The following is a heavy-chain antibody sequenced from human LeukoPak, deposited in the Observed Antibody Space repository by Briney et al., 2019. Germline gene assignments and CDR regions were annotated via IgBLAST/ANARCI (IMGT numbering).Heavy chain of an antibody. CDR1: GFTFSSYW. V-gene: IGHV3-74*01. D-gene: IGHD3-22*01. J-gene: IGHJ4*02. Sequence: PGGSLRLSCAASGFTFSSYWMHWVRQAPGKGLVWVSRINSDGSSTSYADSVKGRFTISRDNAKNSLYLQMNSLRAEDTALYYCARGMTYYYDSSGYSFDYWGQGTLVTVSS. CDR2: INSDGSST. CDR3: ARGMTYYYDSSGYSFDY.